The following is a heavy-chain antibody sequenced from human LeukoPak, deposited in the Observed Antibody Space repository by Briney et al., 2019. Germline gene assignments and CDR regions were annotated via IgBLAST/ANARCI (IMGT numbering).Heavy chain of an antibody. V-gene: IGHV3-21*01. D-gene: IGHD3-22*01. CDR3: ARALYYDSSGYTNWFDP. CDR1: GFTFSSYS. Sequence: GGSLRLSCAASGFTFSSYSMNWVRQAPGEGLEWVSSIGSSSNYRYYADSVKGRLTISRDNAKNSLYLQMNSLRVEDTAVYYCARALYYDSSGYTNWFDPWGQGTLVTVSS. CDR2: IGSSSNYR. J-gene: IGHJ5*02.